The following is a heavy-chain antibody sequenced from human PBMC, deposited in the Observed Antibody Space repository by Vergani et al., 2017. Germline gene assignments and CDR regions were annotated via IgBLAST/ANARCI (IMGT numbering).Heavy chain of an antibody. CDR3: ARDRYGSGSYAYMDV. Sequence: QVQLVESGGGVVQPGRSLRLSCAASGFTFSSYGMHWVRQAPGKGLEWVAVIWHDGSNKYYADSVKGRFTISRDNSKNTLYLQMNSLRAEDTAVYYCARDRYGSGSYAYMDVWGKGTTVTVSS. V-gene: IGHV3-33*01. D-gene: IGHD3-10*01. J-gene: IGHJ6*03. CDR2: IWHDGSNK. CDR1: GFTFSSYG.